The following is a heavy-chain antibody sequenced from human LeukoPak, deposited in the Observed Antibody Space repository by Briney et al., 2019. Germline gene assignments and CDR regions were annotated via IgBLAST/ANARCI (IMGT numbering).Heavy chain of an antibody. J-gene: IGHJ6*02. V-gene: IGHV3-30*18. CDR3: AKMGARLYYYYDGMDV. CDR2: LSYDGSNK. D-gene: IGHD1-26*01. CDR1: GFTFSSYG. Sequence: GGSLRLSCAASGFTFSSYGMHWVREAPGEGLEGVAVLSYDGSNKYYADSVKGRFTISRDSSKNTLYLQMNSLRAEDTAVYYCAKMGARLYYYYDGMDVWGQGTTVTVSS.